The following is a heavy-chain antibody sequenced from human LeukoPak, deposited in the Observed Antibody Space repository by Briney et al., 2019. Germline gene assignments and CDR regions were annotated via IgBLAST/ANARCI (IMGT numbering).Heavy chain of an antibody. CDR3: AKHGGESYFFDY. Sequence: GGSLRLSCAASGFTFSSYAMHWVRQAPGKGLEWVAVISYDGSNKYYADSVKGRFTISRDNSKNTLYLQMNSLRAEDTAVYYCAKHGGESYFFDYWGQGTLVTVSS. CDR2: ISYDGSNK. V-gene: IGHV3-30-3*02. J-gene: IGHJ4*02. CDR1: GFTFSSYA. D-gene: IGHD1-26*01.